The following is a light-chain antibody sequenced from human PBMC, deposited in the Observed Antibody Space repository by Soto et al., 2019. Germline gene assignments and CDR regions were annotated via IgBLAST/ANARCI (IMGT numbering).Light chain of an antibody. CDR1: RSISDC. J-gene: IGKJ1*01. CDR2: DAS. CDR3: LQYSSHSWT. Sequence: DIQMTQSPSTLSASVGDRVTITCRASRSISDCLAWYQQKPGKAPELLIFDASSLKSGVPSRFSGSGSGTEFTLTISRLQPDDVATYYCLQYSSHSWTFGQGTKVDIK. V-gene: IGKV1-5*01.